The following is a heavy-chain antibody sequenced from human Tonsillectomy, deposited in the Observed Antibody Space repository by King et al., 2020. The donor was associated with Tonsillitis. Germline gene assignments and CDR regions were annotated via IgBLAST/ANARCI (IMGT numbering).Heavy chain of an antibody. J-gene: IGHJ4*02. Sequence: VQLVESGGGLVKPGGSLRLSCAASGFTFSSYSMNWVRQAPEKGLEGVSSISSSSSYIYYADSVKGRFTISRDNANNSLYLQMNSLRAEDTAVYYCARDQQLIRWGQGTLVTVSS. CDR1: GFTFSSYS. CDR3: ARDQQLIR. D-gene: IGHD6-13*01. V-gene: IGHV3-21*01. CDR2: ISSSSSYI.